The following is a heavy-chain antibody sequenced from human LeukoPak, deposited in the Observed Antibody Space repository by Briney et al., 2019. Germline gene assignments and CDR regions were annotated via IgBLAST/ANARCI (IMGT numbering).Heavy chain of an antibody. J-gene: IGHJ4*02. D-gene: IGHD3-22*01. Sequence: ASVKVSCKASGYTFTGYYMRWVRQAPGQGLEWMGWINPNSGGTNYAQKFQGRVTMTRDTSISTAYMELSRLRSDDTAVYYCARVAGYDSSGYRDYWGQGTLVTVSS. CDR2: INPNSGGT. CDR3: ARVAGYDSSGYRDY. V-gene: IGHV1-2*02. CDR1: GYTFTGYY.